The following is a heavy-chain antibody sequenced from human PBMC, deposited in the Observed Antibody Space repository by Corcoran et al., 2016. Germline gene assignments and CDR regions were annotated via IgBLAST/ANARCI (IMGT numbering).Heavy chain of an antibody. CDR3: ARLNGVWSGHIYYYYYGMDV. Sequence: QVQLQESGPGLVKPSETLSLTGTVSGGSISSYYWSWIRQPPGKGLEWIGYIYYSGSTNYNPSLKSRVTISVDTSKNQFSLKLSSVTAADTAVYYCARLNGVWSGHIYYYYYGMDVWGQGTTVTVSS. V-gene: IGHV4-59*01. J-gene: IGHJ6*02. D-gene: IGHD3-3*01. CDR1: GGSISSYY. CDR2: IYYSGST.